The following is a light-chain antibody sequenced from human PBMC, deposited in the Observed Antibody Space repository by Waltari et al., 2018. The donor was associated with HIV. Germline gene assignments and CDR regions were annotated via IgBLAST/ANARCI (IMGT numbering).Light chain of an antibody. V-gene: IGLV2-8*01. J-gene: IGLJ2*01. CDR3: SSYGGNSNVI. CDR2: EVL. Sequence: QSALTQPPSASGSPGQSVPISCTGTSRDIGDYDSVSWYQHQPGEAPKLLIYEVLNRPSGVPHRFSGSKSGNTASLTVSGLQAEDEADYYCSSYGGNSNVIFGGGTKLTVL. CDR1: SRDIGDYDS.